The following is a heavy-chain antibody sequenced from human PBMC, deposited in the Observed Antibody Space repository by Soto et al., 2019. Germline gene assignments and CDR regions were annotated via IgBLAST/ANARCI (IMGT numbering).Heavy chain of an antibody. J-gene: IGHJ4*02. CDR2: VSYDGSNK. D-gene: IGHD3-22*01. CDR1: GFTFSSYG. Sequence: GGSLRLSCAASGFTFSSYGMHWVRQAPGKGLEWVAVVSYDGSNKYYADSVKGRFTISRDNSKNTLYLQMNSLRAEDTAVYYCAKALTMIDHFDYWGQGTLVTVSS. V-gene: IGHV3-30*18. CDR3: AKALTMIDHFDY.